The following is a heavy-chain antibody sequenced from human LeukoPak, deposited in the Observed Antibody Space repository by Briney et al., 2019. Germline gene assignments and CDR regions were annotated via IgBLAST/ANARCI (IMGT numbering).Heavy chain of an antibody. CDR3: ARDKRFRVGITMVRGNWFDP. Sequence: GASVKVSCKASGGTFSSYAISWVRQAPGQGLEWMGGIIPIFGTANYAQKFQGRVTITADESTSTAYMELSSLRSEDTAVYYCARDKRFRVGITMVRGNWFDPWGQGTLVTVSS. CDR1: GGTFSSYA. CDR2: IIPIFGTA. D-gene: IGHD3-10*01. V-gene: IGHV1-69*13. J-gene: IGHJ5*02.